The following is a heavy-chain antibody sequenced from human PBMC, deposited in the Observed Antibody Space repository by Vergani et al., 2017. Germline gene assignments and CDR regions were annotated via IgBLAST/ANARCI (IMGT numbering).Heavy chain of an antibody. D-gene: IGHD2-2*02. CDR3: ATIGYRRWGYYFDY. CDR1: GDSISSNNC. Sequence: VPLQASGPGLVKPPGTLSLTCAVSGDSISSNNCWTWVREPPGKGLEWIGEICHTEDTKYSPSLKSRVNVSVDESRNLFSLRLNSVTAADTAVYYCATIGYRRWGYYFDYWGQGILVTVSS. J-gene: IGHJ4*02. V-gene: IGHV4-4*03. CDR2: ICHTEDT.